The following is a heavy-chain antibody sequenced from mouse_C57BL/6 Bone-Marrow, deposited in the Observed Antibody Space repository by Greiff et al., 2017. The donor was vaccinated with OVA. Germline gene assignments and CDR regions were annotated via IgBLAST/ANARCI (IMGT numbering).Heavy chain of an antibody. D-gene: IGHD1-1*01. CDR2: INSDGGST. Sequence: EVQVVESGGGLVQPGESLKLSCESNEYEFPSHDMSWVRKTPEKRLELVAAINSDGGSTYYPDNMERRFIIARDNTKKTLYLQMSSLRSEDTALYYCARHAPDYYGSSYWYFDVWGTGTTVTVSS. J-gene: IGHJ1*03. V-gene: IGHV5-2*01. CDR3: ARHAPDYYGSSYWYFDV. CDR1: EYEFPSHD.